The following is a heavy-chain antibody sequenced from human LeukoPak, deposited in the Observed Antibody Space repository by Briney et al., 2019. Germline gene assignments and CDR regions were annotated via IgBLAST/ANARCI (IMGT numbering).Heavy chain of an antibody. Sequence: ASVKVSRKASGYTFTGYYMHWVRQAPGQGLEWMGWINPNSGGTNYAQKFQGRVTMTRDTSISTAYMELSRLRSDDTAVYYCARAYVWGSYRPLFDYWGQGTLVTVSS. D-gene: IGHD3-16*02. CDR2: INPNSGGT. CDR3: ARAYVWGSYRPLFDY. V-gene: IGHV1-2*02. CDR1: GYTFTGYY. J-gene: IGHJ4*02.